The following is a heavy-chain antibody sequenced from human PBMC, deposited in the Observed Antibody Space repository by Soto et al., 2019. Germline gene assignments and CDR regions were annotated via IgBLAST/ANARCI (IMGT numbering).Heavy chain of an antibody. CDR1: GGSISSPLYY. CDR2: IYYSGST. CDR3: ARVGKGAVGTMTSYYFGMDV. Sequence: QVQLQESGPGLVKPSQTLSLTCTVSGGSISSPLYYWSWIRQHPEKGLEWIAYIYYSGSTYYNPSLKSRVTISVDTSKNQFSLEMRSVTAADTAVYYCARVGKGAVGTMTSYYFGMDVWGQGTTVTVSS. J-gene: IGHJ6*02. D-gene: IGHD6-13*01. V-gene: IGHV4-31*03.